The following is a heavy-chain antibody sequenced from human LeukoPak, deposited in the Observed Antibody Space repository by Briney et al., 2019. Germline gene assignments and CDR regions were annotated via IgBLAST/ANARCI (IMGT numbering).Heavy chain of an antibody. D-gene: IGHD6-19*01. J-gene: IGHJ5*02. CDR3: ARSHSSGWSKFDP. Sequence: SETLSLTCTVSGGSISTNSWSWIRQPPGKGLEWIGHIYNSGSANYIPSLKSRVTISVDTSRNQFSLRLSSVTAADTAVYYCARSHSSGWSKFDPWGQGTLVTISS. V-gene: IGHV4-59*01. CDR1: GGSISTNS. CDR2: IYNSGSA.